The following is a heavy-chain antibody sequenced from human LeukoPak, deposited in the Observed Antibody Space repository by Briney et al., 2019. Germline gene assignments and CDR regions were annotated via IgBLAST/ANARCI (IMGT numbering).Heavy chain of an antibody. CDR1: GFTFSSYA. V-gene: IGHV3-30*04. CDR2: ISYDGSNK. J-gene: IGHJ4*02. Sequence: PGRSLRLSCAASGFTFSSYAMHWVRPAPGKGLEWVAVISYDGSNKYYADSVKGRFTISRDNSKNTLYLQMNSLRAEDTAVYYCARETGSGYYLFYWGQGTLVTVSS. CDR3: ARETGSGYYLFY. D-gene: IGHD3-22*01.